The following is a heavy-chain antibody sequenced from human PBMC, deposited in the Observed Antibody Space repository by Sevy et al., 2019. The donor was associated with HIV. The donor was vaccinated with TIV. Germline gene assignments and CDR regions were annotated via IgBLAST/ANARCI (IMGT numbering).Heavy chain of an antibody. CDR3: ARGGIAAAGTFDY. CDR1: GYTFTSYD. D-gene: IGHD6-13*01. CDR2: MNPNSGNT. Sequence: ASVKVSCKASGYTFTSYDINWVRQATGQGLEWMGWMNPNSGNTGYAQKFQGRVTMTRNTSISTAYMELSSLRSEDMAVYYCARGGIAAAGTFDYWGQRTLVTVSS. V-gene: IGHV1-8*01. J-gene: IGHJ4*02.